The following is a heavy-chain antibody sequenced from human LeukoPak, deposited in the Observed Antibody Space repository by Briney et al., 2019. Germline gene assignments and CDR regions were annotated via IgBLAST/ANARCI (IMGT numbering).Heavy chain of an antibody. D-gene: IGHD3-16*01. V-gene: IGHV3-7*03. J-gene: IGHJ4*02. CDR2: IKEAGSDK. CDR1: GFTFRNYW. Sequence: GGSLRLSCAASGFTFRNYWLNWVRQAPGKGLEWVANIKEAGSDKYYVDSVKGRFTISRDNAKDSLFLQMNSLRAEDTAVYYCARTLRGGGALDYWGQGTLVTVSS. CDR3: ARTLRGGGALDY.